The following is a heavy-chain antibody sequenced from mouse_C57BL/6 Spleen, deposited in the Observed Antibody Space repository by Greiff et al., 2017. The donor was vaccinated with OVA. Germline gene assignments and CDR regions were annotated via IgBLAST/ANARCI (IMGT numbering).Heavy chain of an antibody. D-gene: IGHD1-1*01. CDR1: GFTFTDYY. J-gene: IGHJ4*01. Sequence: EVKLMESGGGLVQPGGSLSLSCAASGFTFTDYYMSWVRQPPGKALEWLGFIRNKANGYTTEYSASVKGRFTISRDNSQSILYLQMNALRAEDSATYYCARSDYYGSSHYAMDYWGQGTSVTVSS. CDR3: ARSDYYGSSHYAMDY. CDR2: IRNKANGYTT. V-gene: IGHV7-3*01.